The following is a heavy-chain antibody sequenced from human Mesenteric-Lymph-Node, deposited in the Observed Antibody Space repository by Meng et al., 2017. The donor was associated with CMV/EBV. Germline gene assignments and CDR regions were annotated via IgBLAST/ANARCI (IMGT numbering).Heavy chain of an antibody. CDR1: SISGSSYF. Sequence: SISGSSYFWGGLRKPPGKGLEWIGSIYHDGNTYNTASLRSRVTLSVDTPKNQFSLRLNSVTAADTAVYYCARHGAGGSYHDLPDYWGQGSLVTVSS. V-gene: IGHV4-39*01. D-gene: IGHD1-26*01. CDR3: ARHGAGGSYHDLPDY. J-gene: IGHJ4*02. CDR2: IYHDGNT.